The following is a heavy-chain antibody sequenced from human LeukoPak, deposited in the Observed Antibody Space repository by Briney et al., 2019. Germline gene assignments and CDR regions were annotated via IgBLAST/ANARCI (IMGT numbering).Heavy chain of an antibody. CDR2: IYTSGST. CDR3: ARDGIAAAGYFDY. CDR1: GGFIKNYY. D-gene: IGHD6-13*01. J-gene: IGHJ4*02. V-gene: IGHV4-4*07. Sequence: SETLSLTCFVPGGFIKNYYWSWVRQPAGKGLEWIGRIYTSGSTNYNPSLKSRVTMSVDTSKNQFSLKLSSVTAADTAVYYCARDGIAAAGYFDYWGQGTLVTVSS.